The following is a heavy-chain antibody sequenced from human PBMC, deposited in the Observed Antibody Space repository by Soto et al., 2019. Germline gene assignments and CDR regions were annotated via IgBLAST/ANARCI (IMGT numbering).Heavy chain of an antibody. CDR3: ARLLQWSALY. CDR1: GGSFSGYY. D-gene: IGHD2-15*01. Sequence: SETLSLTCAVYGGSFSGYYWSWIRQPPGKGLEWIGEINHSGSTNYNPSLKSRVTISVDTSKNQFSLKLSSLTAADTAVYYCARLLQWSALYWGQGTLVTVSS. V-gene: IGHV4-34*01. J-gene: IGHJ4*02. CDR2: INHSGST.